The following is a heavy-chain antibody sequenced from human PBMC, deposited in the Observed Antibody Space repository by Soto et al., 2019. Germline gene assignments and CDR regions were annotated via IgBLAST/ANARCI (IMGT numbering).Heavy chain of an antibody. D-gene: IGHD2-8*01. CDR2: ISSGGST. CDR3: ARERVENGNPEYFQH. V-gene: IGHV3-53*01. CDR1: GFTVSSNY. J-gene: IGHJ1*01. Sequence: EVQLVESGGGLIQPGGSLRRSCAASGFTVSSNYMSWVRQAPGKRLGWASVISSGGSTYYADSVTGRFTISRDNSKKTLYLQMNSLRAEDTAVYYCARERVENGNPEYFQHWGPGTLVSVSS.